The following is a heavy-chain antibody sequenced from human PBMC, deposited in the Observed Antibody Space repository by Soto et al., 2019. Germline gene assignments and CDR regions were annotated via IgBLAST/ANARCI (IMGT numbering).Heavy chain of an antibody. CDR1: GGSISSSSYY. CDR2: IYYSGST. J-gene: IGHJ5*02. V-gene: IGHV4-39*01. Sequence: SETLSLTCTVSGGSISSSSYYWGWIRQPPGKGLEWIGSIYYSGSTYYNPSLKSRVTISVDTSKNQFSLKLSSVTAADTAVYYCARHGYDFWGGYNWFDPWGQGTLVTVSS. CDR3: ARHGYDFWGGYNWFDP. D-gene: IGHD3-3*01.